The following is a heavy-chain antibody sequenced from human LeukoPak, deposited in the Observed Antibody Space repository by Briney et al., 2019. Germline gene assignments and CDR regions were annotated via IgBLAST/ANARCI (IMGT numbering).Heavy chain of an antibody. CDR3: AKNRGSYSSGRYVDY. CDR2: ISGSGDST. J-gene: IGHJ4*02. CDR1: GFTFSNYG. Sequence: GGSLRLSCAASGFTFSNYGMSWVRQAPGKGLEWVSYISGSGDSTYYPDSVKGRVTISRDNSQNTLYLQMSSLRAEDTAVYSCAKNRGSYSSGRYVDYWGQGTVATVSS. D-gene: IGHD6-19*01. V-gene: IGHV3-23*01.